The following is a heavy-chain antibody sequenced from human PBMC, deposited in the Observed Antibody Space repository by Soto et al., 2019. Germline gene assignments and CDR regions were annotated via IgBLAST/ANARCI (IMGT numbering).Heavy chain of an antibody. CDR1: GFTFSSYG. CDR3: AKDCSSTSCYCEY. CDR2: ISGSDGST. J-gene: IGHJ4*02. D-gene: IGHD2-2*01. V-gene: IGHV3-23*01. Sequence: GGSLRLSCAASGFTFSSYGMSWVRQAPGKGLEWVSGISGSDGSTYYADSVRGRFTISRDNSKNTLYLEMNSLRAEDTAVYYCAKDCSSTSCYCEYWGQGTLVTVSS.